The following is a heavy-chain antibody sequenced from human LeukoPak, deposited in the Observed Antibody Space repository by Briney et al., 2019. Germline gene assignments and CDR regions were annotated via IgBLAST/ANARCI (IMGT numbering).Heavy chain of an antibody. CDR2: INHSGST. Sequence: PSETLSLTCAVYGGSFSGYYWSWIRQTPGKGLEWIGEINHSGSTNYNPSLKSRVTISVDTSKNQFSLKLSSVTAADTAVYYCASLIAAAGTWWGQGTLVTVSS. J-gene: IGHJ4*02. D-gene: IGHD6-13*01. CDR3: ASLIAAAGTW. V-gene: IGHV4-34*01. CDR1: GGSFSGYY.